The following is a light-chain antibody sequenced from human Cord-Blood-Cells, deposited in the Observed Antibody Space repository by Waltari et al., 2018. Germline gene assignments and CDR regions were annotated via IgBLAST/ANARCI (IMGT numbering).Light chain of an antibody. J-gene: IGLJ2*01. V-gene: IGLV2-14*01. CDR2: EVS. CDR3: SSYTSSSTVV. Sequence: QSALTQPASVSGSPGQSITIPCTGTSSDVGGYNYASWYQQHPGKAPKLMIYEVSHRPSGVSNRFSGSKSGNTASLTISGLQAEDEADYYCSSYTSSSTVVFGGGTKLTVL. CDR1: SSDVGGYNY.